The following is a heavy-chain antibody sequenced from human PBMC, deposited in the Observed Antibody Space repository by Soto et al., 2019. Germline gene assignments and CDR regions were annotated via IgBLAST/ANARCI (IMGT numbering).Heavy chain of an antibody. D-gene: IGHD2-2*01. CDR2: ISYDGSNK. V-gene: IGHV3-30*18. CDR3: AKIRNYCTSTKRPPYYYPMDV. Sequence: GGSLRLSCAASGFTFTSCGMHWVRQAPGKGLEWVSVISYDGSNKYYADSVKGRFTISRDNSKNTLYLDMTSLRGEDTAVYYCAKIRNYCTSTKRPPYYYPMDVWGQGTTVTVSS. J-gene: IGHJ6*02. CDR1: GFTFTSCG.